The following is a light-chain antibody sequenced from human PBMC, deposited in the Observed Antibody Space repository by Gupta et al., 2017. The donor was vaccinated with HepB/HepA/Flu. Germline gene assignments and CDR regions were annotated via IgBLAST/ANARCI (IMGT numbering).Light chain of an antibody. Sequence: DIQLTQSPSFLSASVGDRVTITCRASQGISSYLAWYQQKPGKAPKLLIYAASTLQSGVPSMFSGSGSGTEFTLTISILHPEDFATYYCQQLNSYRFTFGPGTKVEIK. CDR3: QQLNSYRFT. J-gene: IGKJ3*01. V-gene: IGKV1-9*01. CDR1: QGISSY. CDR2: AAS.